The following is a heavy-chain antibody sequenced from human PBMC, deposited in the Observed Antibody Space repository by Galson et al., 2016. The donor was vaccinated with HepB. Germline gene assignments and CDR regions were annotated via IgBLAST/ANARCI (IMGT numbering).Heavy chain of an antibody. J-gene: IGHJ4*02. CDR1: GNTYNNYW. CDR3: ATWGRDGNSGCED. CDR2: IYPADSDT. Sequence: QSGAEVKKPGESLKISCKGSGNTYNNYWIGWVRQMPGKGLEWMGIIYPADSDTKYSPSFRGQVTISVDKSINTAYLRWSSLKASDSAMDYCATWGRDGNSGCEDWGQGTPVTVSS. D-gene: IGHD5-24*01. V-gene: IGHV5-51*03.